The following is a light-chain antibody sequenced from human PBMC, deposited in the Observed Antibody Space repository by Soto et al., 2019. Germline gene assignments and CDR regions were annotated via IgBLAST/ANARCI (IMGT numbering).Light chain of an antibody. J-gene: IGKJ2*01. CDR2: AAS. V-gene: IGKV1-39*01. Sequence: DIQMTQSPSSLSLSVGDRVTITCRASQSITNYLNWYQQKPGKAPKLLVYAASSLQSGVPSRFSANGSGTEFTLTISSLQPEDFASYYCQQSDSYPYTFGQGTKLEIK. CDR1: QSITNY. CDR3: QQSDSYPYT.